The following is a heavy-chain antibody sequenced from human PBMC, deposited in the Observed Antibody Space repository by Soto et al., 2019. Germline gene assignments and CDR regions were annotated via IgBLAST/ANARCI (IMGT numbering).Heavy chain of an antibody. D-gene: IGHD3-3*01. J-gene: IGHJ6*02. V-gene: IGHV1-46*01. CDR1: GYTFTSYY. CDR3: ARDLSVLRFLGLAVGTLGQALYGMDV. Sequence: GASVKVSCKASGYTFTSYYMHWVRHAPGQGLEWMGIINPSGGSTSYAQKFQGRVTMTRDTSTSTVYMELSSLRSEDTAVYYCARDLSVLRFLGLAVGTLGQALYGMDVWGQGTTVTVSS. CDR2: INPSGGST.